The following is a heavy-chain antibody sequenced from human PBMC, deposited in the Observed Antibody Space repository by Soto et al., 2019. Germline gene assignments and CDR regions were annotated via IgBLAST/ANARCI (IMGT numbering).Heavy chain of an antibody. CDR3: ARFPSYCSSTSCYGGGIDSYYGMDV. Sequence: QVQLVQSGAEVKKPGASVKVSCKASGYTFTSYGISWVRQAPGQGLEWMGWISAYNGNTNYAQKLQGRVTMTTDTSTSTAYMELRSLRSDDTAVYYCARFPSYCSSTSCYGGGIDSYYGMDVWGQGTTVTVSS. J-gene: IGHJ6*02. V-gene: IGHV1-18*01. CDR2: ISAYNGNT. CDR1: GYTFTSYG. D-gene: IGHD2-2*01.